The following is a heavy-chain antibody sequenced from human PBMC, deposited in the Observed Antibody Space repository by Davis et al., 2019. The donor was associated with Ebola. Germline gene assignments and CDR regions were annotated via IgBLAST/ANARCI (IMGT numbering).Heavy chain of an antibody. D-gene: IGHD1-20*01. CDR3: ARDIRYNWNDYFAY. CDR2: ISYDGSNK. J-gene: IGHJ4*02. V-gene: IGHV3-30*04. CDR1: GFTFSSYA. Sequence: GESLKISCAASGFTFSSYAMHWVRQAPGKGLEWVAVISYDGSNKYYADSVKGRFTISRDNSKNTLYLQMNSLKDEDTAVYYCARDIRYNWNDYFAYWGQGTLVTVSS.